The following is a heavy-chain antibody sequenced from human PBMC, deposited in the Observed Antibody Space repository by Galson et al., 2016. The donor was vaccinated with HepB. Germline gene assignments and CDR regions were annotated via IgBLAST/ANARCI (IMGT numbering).Heavy chain of an antibody. J-gene: IGHJ3*02. CDR2: ISGTSSTI. CDR3: GKVISDLDTAIITDSGDAFDM. D-gene: IGHD5-18*01. CDR1: GFSFNIYS. V-gene: IGHV3-48*04. Sequence: SLRLSCAASGFSFNIYSMNWVRQAPGKGLEWVSYISGTSSTIYYADSVKGRFTISRDNAKNSLYLQMNSLRAEDTAVYYCGKVISDLDTAIITDSGDAFDMRGQGTMVTVS.